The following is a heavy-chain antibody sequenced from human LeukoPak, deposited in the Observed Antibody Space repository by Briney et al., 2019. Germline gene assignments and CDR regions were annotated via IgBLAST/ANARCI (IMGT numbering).Heavy chain of an antibody. CDR3: ASPGAMYYDSSGHLH. Sequence: PGGSLRLSCAASGFTVSSNYMSWVREAPGKGLEGVSVIYSGGSTYYADSVKGRFTISRDNSKNTLYLQMNSLRAEDTAVYYCASPGAMYYDSSGHLHWGQGTLVTVSS. V-gene: IGHV3-66*01. J-gene: IGHJ4*02. CDR1: GFTVSSNY. D-gene: IGHD3-22*01. CDR2: IYSGGST.